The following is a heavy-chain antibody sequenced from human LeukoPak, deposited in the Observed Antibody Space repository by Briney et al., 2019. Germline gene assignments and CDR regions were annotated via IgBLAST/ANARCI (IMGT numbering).Heavy chain of an antibody. CDR3: ARVVAAYFDY. V-gene: IGHV4-39*01. CDR1: GGSISSSSYY. J-gene: IGHJ4*02. Sequence: PSETLSLTCTVSGGSISSSSYYWGWLRQPPGTGLEWIGSIYYSGSTYYNPSLKSRVTISVDTSKNQFSLKLSSVTAADTAVYYCARVVAAYFDYWGQGTLVTVSS. CDR2: IYYSGST. D-gene: IGHD2-15*01.